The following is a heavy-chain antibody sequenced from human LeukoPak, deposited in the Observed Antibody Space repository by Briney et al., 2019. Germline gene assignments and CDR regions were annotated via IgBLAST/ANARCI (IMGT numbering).Heavy chain of an antibody. Sequence: SETLSLTCTVSGGSISSYYWSWIRQPPGKGLEWIGRIYTSGSTNYNPSLKSRVTMSVDTSKNQFSLKLSSVTAADTAVYYCARSGRTMVRGVLDYWGQGTLVTVSS. J-gene: IGHJ4*02. V-gene: IGHV4-4*07. CDR2: IYTSGST. CDR3: ARSGRTMVRGVLDY. D-gene: IGHD3-10*01. CDR1: GGSISSYY.